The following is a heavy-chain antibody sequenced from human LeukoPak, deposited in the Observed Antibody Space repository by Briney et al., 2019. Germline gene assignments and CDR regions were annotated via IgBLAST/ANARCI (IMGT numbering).Heavy chain of an antibody. CDR3: ARARDYVGAFDI. D-gene: IGHD4-17*01. V-gene: IGHV3-53*01. CDR2: IYSGGSI. Sequence: GGSLRLSCAASGFTVSSNYMSWVRQAPGKGLEWVSVIYSGGSIYYADSVKGRFTVSRDNSKNTLYLQMNSLRAEDTAVYYCARARDYVGAFDIWGQGTMVTVSS. J-gene: IGHJ3*02. CDR1: GFTVSSNY.